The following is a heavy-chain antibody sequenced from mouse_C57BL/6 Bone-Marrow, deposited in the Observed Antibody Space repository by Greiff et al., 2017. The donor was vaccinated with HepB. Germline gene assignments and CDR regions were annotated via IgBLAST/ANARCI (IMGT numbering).Heavy chain of an antibody. D-gene: IGHD4-1*01. J-gene: IGHJ1*03. CDR2: ISNGGGST. CDR1: GFTFSDYY. CDR3: ARRELGWYFDV. V-gene: IGHV5-12*01. Sequence: EVMLVESGGGLVQPGGSLKLSCAASGFTFSDYYMYWVRQTPEKRLEWVAYISNGGGSTYYPDTVKGRFTISRDNAKNTLYLQMSRLKSEDTAMYYCARRELGWYFDVWGTGTTVTVSS.